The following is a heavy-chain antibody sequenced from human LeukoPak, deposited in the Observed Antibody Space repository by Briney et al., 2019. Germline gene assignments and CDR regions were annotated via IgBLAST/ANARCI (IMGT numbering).Heavy chain of an antibody. J-gene: IGHJ4*02. V-gene: IGHV4-39*07. CDR1: GGSISSSSYY. Sequence: PSETLSLTCTVSGGSISSSSYYWGWIRQPPGKGLEWIGSIYYSGSTYYNPSLKSRVTISVDTSKNQFSLKLSSVTAADTAVYYCVRKDRTTVTRRGYFDYWGQGTLVTVSS. D-gene: IGHD4-17*01. CDR3: VRKDRTTVTRRGYFDY. CDR2: IYYSGST.